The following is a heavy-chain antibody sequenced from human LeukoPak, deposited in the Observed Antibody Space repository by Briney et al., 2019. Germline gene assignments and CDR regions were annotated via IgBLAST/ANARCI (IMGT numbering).Heavy chain of an antibody. CDR3: ARGSYYYDSSGVGDAFDI. V-gene: IGHV4-31*11. Sequence: SETLSLTCAVSGGSISSGGYSWSWIRQPPGKGLEWIGYIYYSGSTYYNPSLKSRVTISVDTSKNQFSLKLSSVTAADTAVYYCARGSYYYDSSGVGDAFDIWGQGTMVTVSS. J-gene: IGHJ3*02. CDR2: IYYSGST. CDR1: GGSISSGGYS. D-gene: IGHD3-22*01.